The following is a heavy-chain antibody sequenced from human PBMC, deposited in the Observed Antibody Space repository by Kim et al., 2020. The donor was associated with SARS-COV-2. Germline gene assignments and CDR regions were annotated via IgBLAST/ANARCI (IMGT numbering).Heavy chain of an antibody. Sequence: SGPTLVNPTPTLRLTCTFSGFSLSPSGMSVSWIRQPPGKTLEWLALIDYDDDKFYSTSLKTRLTISRDTSKNQVVLTMTNMNPVDTATYYCARSTAVTTPLLSTGDWYFDLWGRGTLVTVSS. CDR1: GFSLSPSGMS. V-gene: IGHV2-70*12. CDR3: ARSTAVTTPLLSTGDWYFDL. CDR2: IDYDDDK. D-gene: IGHD4-17*01. J-gene: IGHJ2*01.